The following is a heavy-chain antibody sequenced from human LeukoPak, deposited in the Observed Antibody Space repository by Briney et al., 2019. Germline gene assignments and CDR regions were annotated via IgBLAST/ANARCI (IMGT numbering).Heavy chain of an antibody. CDR1: EFSVGSNY. CDR3: AKVADVYSVYYFDS. Sequence: GGSLRLSCAASEFSVGSNYMTWVRQAPGKGLEWVSLIYSGGSTYYADSVKGRFTISRDNSKNTLYLQMNSLRAEDTAVYYCAKVADVYSVYYFDSWGPGTLVTVSS. J-gene: IGHJ4*02. D-gene: IGHD2-21*01. CDR2: IYSGGST. V-gene: IGHV3-66*01.